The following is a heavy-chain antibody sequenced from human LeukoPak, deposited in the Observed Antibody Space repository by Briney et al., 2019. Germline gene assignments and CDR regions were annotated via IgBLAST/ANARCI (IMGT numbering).Heavy chain of an antibody. J-gene: IGHJ5*02. Sequence: SETLSLTCTVSGGSISSYYWSWIRQPAGKGLEWIGRIYTSGSTNYNPSLKSRVTMSVDTSKNQFSLKLSSVTAADTAVYYCARESDYYDSSGYYSLGVLGWFDPWGQGTLVTVSS. V-gene: IGHV4-4*07. CDR1: GGSISSYY. CDR3: ARESDYYDSSGYYSLGVLGWFDP. D-gene: IGHD3-22*01. CDR2: IYTSGST.